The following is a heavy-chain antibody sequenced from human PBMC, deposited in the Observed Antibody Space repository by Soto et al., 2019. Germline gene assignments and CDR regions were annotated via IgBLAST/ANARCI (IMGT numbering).Heavy chain of an antibody. J-gene: IGHJ4*02. CDR3: ASLTVVSPYYFDY. Sequence: PSETLSLTCTVSGGSISSGGYYWSWIRPHPGKGLEWIGYIYYSGSTYYNPSLKSRVTISVDTSKNQFSLKLSSVTAADTAVYYCASLTVVSPYYFDYWGQGTPVTVSS. D-gene: IGHD2-15*01. CDR1: GGSISSGGYY. CDR2: IYYSGST. V-gene: IGHV4-31*03.